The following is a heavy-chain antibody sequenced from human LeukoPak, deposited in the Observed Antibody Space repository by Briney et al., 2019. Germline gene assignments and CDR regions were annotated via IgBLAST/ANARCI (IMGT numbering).Heavy chain of an antibody. CDR2: IIPILGIA. CDR1: GGTFTSYA. D-gene: IGHD3-9*01. CDR3: ARDCEGYFDFDY. Sequence: SVKVSCKASGGTFTSYAISWVRQAPGQGLEWMGRIIPILGIANYAQKFQGRVTITADKSTSTAYMELRSLRSEDTAVYYCARDCEGYFDFDYWGQGTLVTVSS. V-gene: IGHV1-69*04. J-gene: IGHJ4*02.